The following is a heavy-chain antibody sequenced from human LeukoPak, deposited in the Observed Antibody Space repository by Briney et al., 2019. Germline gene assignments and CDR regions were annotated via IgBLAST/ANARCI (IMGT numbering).Heavy chain of an antibody. CDR3: AKDRGAGAGASRYGMDV. Sequence: PGGSLRLSCAGSGFTFSSYGMHWVRQAPGKGLEWVAVPSYDGTNKYYADSVKGRFTISRDNSKHTLYLQMNSLRAEDTAVYYCAKDRGAGAGASRYGMDVWGQGTTVTVSS. CDR1: GFTFSSYG. V-gene: IGHV3-30*18. CDR2: PSYDGTNK. D-gene: IGHD6-13*01. J-gene: IGHJ6*02.